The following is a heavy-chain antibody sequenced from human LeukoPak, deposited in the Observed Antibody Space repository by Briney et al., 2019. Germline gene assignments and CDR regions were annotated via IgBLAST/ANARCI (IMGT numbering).Heavy chain of an antibody. CDR2: ISYDGSNK. CDR3: ARQQTYGIVRDTAFDI. V-gene: IGHV3-30-3*01. CDR1: GFTFSSYA. D-gene: IGHD2-21*01. Sequence: GSLRLSCAASGFTFSSYAMHWVRQAPGKGLEWVAVISYDGSNKYYADSVKGRFTISRDNSKNTLYVQINSLRAEDTAVYYCARQQTYGIVRDTAFDIWGQGTKVTISS. J-gene: IGHJ3*02.